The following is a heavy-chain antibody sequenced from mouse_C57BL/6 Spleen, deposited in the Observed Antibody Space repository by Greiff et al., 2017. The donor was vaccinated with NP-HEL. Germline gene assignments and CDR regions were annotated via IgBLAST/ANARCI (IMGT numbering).Heavy chain of an antibody. J-gene: IGHJ2*01. D-gene: IGHD2-4*01. Sequence: QVQLQQPGAELVMPGASVKLSCKASGYTFTSYWMHWVKQRPGQGLEWIGEIDPSDSYTNYNQKFKGKSTLTVDKSSSTDYMQLSSLPSEDSAVYYCARGRLRPYYCDYWGQGTTLTVSS. CDR3: ARGRLRPYYCDY. V-gene: IGHV1-69*01. CDR1: GYTFTSYW. CDR2: IDPSDSYT.